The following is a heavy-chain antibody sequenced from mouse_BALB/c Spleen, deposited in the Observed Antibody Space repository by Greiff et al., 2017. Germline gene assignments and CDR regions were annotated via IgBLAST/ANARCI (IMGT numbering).Heavy chain of an antibody. J-gene: IGHJ3*01. Sequence: EVKLQESGPDLVKPSQSLSLTCTVTGYSITSGYSWHWIRQFPGNKLEWMGYIHYSGSTNYNPSLKSRISITRDTSKNQFFLQLNSVTTEDTATYGCAREGLLRPSFAYWGQGTRVT. D-gene: IGHD1-1*01. V-gene: IGHV3-1*02. CDR1: GYSITSGYS. CDR2: IHYSGST. CDR3: AREGLLRPSFAY.